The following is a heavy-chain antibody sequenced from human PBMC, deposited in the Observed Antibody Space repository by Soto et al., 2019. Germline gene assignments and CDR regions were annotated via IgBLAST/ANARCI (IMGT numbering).Heavy chain of an antibody. V-gene: IGHV1-18*01. CDR2: ISAYNGNT. CDR3: ARDSNHYILTGTLDPADY. Sequence: ASVKVYCKASGYTFTSYGISWVRQAPGQGLEWMGWISAYNGNTNYAQKLQGRVTMTTDTSTSTAYMELRSLRSDDTAVYYCARDSNHYILTGTLDPADYWGKGTLVPVSS. CDR1: GYTFTSYG. J-gene: IGHJ4*02. D-gene: IGHD3-9*01.